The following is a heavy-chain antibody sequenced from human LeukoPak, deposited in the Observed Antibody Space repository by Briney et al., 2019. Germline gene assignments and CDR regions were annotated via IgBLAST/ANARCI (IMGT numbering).Heavy chain of an antibody. Sequence: GGSLRLSCAASGFNFSSYAMSWVRQAPGKGLEWVSAISGSGGSTYYADSVKGRFTISRDNSKNTLYLQMNSLRAEDTALYYCAKDLMYYYDSSGFVNDYWGQGTLVTVSS. J-gene: IGHJ4*02. CDR3: AKDLMYYYDSSGFVNDY. CDR2: ISGSGGST. V-gene: IGHV3-23*01. D-gene: IGHD3-22*01. CDR1: GFNFSSYA.